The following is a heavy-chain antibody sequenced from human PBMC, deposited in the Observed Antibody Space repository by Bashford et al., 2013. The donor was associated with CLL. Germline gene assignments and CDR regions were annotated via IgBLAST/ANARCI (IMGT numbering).Heavy chain of an antibody. D-gene: IGHD2-15*01. Sequence: GGSLRLSCVGSGFIFSNFWMYWVRQAPGKGLVWVSRINSDGSSISYADSVRGRFTISRDDAKNTLYLQMKSLTADDTAVYFCTRESAFRRIPFDSGMDVWGQGTTVTVSS. J-gene: IGHJ6*02. CDR2: INSDGSSI. CDR3: TRESAFRRIPFDSGMDV. V-gene: IGHV3-74*01. CDR1: GFIFSNFW.